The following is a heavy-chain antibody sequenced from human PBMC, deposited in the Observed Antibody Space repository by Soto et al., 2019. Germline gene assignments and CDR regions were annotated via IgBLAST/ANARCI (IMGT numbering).Heavy chain of an antibody. D-gene: IGHD3-3*01. CDR3: AHRVLRTVFGLVTTTAIYFDF. J-gene: IGHJ4*02. V-gene: IGHV2-5*02. CDR1: GFSLTTSGVG. CDR2: IYWDDDK. Sequence: QITLNESGPTVVRPTETLTLTCRFSGFSLTTSGVGVGWIRQSPGKAPEWLALIYWDDDKSYSASLKSRPTITKDTSKNQVVLTVSDLDPTDTATYYCAHRVLRTVFGLVTTTAIYFDFWGQGTPVAVSS.